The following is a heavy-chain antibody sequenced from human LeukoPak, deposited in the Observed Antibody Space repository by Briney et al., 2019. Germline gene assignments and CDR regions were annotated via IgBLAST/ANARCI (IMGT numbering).Heavy chain of an antibody. CDR3: ARPYSSSWYGWFDP. CDR1: GFTFSDAW. D-gene: IGHD6-13*01. Sequence: PGGSLRLSCAASGFTFSDAWMTWVRQAPGKGLEWVANIKQDGSEKYYVDSVRGRFTISRDNAKNSLYLQMNSLRAEDTAVYYCARPYSSSWYGWFDPWGQGTLVTVSS. CDR2: IKQDGSEK. J-gene: IGHJ5*02. V-gene: IGHV3-7*04.